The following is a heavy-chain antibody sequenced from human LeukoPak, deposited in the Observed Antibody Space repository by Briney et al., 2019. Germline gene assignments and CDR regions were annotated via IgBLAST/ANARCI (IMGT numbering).Heavy chain of an antibody. CDR2: IYTSGST. CDR3: AREAIAADGTEHFDY. J-gene: IGHJ4*02. D-gene: IGHD6-13*01. CDR1: GGSISSYY. V-gene: IGHV4-4*07. Sequence: NTSETLSLTCTVSGGSISSYYWSWIRQPAVKGLEWIGRIYTSGSTNYNPSLKSRVTMSVDTSKNQFSLKLSSVTAADTAVYYCAREAIAADGTEHFDYWGQGTLVTVSS.